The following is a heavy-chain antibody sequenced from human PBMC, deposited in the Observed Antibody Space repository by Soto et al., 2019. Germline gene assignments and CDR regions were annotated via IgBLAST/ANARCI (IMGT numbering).Heavy chain of an antibody. J-gene: IGHJ6*02. D-gene: IGHD3-10*01. CDR2: ISDYNGNT. CDR3: AREGYYSGSGSYSPPRYYGMDV. CDR1: GYSFTTYG. Sequence: QVQLVQSGAEVKKTGASVKVSCKASGYSFTTYGISWVRQAPGQGLEWMGWISDYNGNTNYEKKFQGRVTMTTDTSTRTAYMELKSLRSDDTAVYYCAREGYYSGSGSYSPPRYYGMDVWGQGTTVTVS. V-gene: IGHV1-18*01.